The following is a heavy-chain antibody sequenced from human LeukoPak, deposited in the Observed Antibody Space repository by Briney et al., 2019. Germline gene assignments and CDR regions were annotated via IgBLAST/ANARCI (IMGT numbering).Heavy chain of an antibody. CDR3: ARAGLIYCSGGSCYNYYYGMDV. D-gene: IGHD2-15*01. V-gene: IGHV4-34*01. J-gene: IGHJ6*02. CDR1: GGSISSYY. CDR2: INHSGST. Sequence: SSETLSLTCTVSGGSISSYYWSWIRQPAGKGLEWIGEINHSGSTNYNPSLKSRVTISVDTSKNQFSLKLSSVTAADTAVYYCARAGLIYCSGGSCYNYYYGMDVWGQGTTVTVSS.